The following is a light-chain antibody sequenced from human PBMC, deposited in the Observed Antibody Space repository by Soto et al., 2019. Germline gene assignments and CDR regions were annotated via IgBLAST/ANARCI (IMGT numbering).Light chain of an antibody. CDR2: GAS. CDR1: QSVGSN. Sequence: EVVMTQSPAAVSVSPGERATLSCRTSQSVGSNLAWYQQIPGQPPRLFIYGASTRATGVPARFSGSGSGTEFTLNISSLQSEDFAIYYCQQYDDGPPGFGQGTKVEIK. J-gene: IGKJ1*01. V-gene: IGKV3-15*01. CDR3: QQYDDGPPG.